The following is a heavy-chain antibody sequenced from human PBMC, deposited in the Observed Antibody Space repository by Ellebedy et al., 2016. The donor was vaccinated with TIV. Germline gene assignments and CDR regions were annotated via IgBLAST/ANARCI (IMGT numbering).Heavy chain of an antibody. CDR2: IYYSGST. D-gene: IGHD1-26*01. CDR1: GGSISTSSYY. Sequence: SETLSLXCSVSGGSISTSSYYWAWIRQPPGMGPEWVGSIYYSGSTWFNPSLKSRVAMAVDTSNNQFSLKLHSVTAADTAVYYCARVPYSGSLYFDYWGQGTLVTISS. J-gene: IGHJ4*02. V-gene: IGHV4-39*07. CDR3: ARVPYSGSLYFDY.